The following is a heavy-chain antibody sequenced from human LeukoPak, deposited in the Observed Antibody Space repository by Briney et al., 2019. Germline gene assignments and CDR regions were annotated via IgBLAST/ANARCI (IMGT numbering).Heavy chain of an antibody. CDR1: GYTFTGYY. CDR2: INPNSGGT. J-gene: IGHJ4*02. CDR3: ERDQQQLGDFDY. Sequence: GESLKISCKASGYTFTGYYMHWVRQAPGQGLEWMGWINPNSGGTNYAQKFQGRVTMTRDTSISTAYMELSRLRSDDTAVYYCERDQQQLGDFDYWGQGTLVTVSS. D-gene: IGHD6-13*01. V-gene: IGHV1-2*02.